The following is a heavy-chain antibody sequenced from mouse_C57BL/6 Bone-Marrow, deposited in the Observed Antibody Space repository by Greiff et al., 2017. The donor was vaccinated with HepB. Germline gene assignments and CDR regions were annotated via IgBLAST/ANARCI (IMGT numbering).Heavy chain of an antibody. CDR2: FYPGSGSI. CDR1: GYTFTEYT. Sequence: QVQLQQSGAELVKPGASVKLSCKASGYTFTEYTIHWVKQRSGQGLEWIGWFYPGSGSIKYNEKFKDKATLTADKSSSPVYMELIRLTSEDSAVYFCARHESYYYGSSYYFDYWGQGTTLTVSS. D-gene: IGHD1-1*01. V-gene: IGHV1-62-2*01. CDR3: ARHESYYYGSSYYFDY. J-gene: IGHJ2*01.